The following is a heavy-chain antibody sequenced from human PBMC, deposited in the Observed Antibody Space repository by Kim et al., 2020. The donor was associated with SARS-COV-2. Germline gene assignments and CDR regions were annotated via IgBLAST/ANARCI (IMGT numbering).Heavy chain of an antibody. D-gene: IGHD3-22*01. V-gene: IGHV3-30*03. Sequence: GRSLRLSCAASGFTFSSYGMHWVRQAPGKGLEWVAVISYDGSNKYYADSVKGRFTISRDNSKNTLYLQMNSLRAEDTAVYYCYKVSSGYYHYGMDVWGQGTTVTVSS. CDR3: YKVSSGYYHYGMDV. J-gene: IGHJ6*02. CDR1: GFTFSSYG. CDR2: ISYDGSNK.